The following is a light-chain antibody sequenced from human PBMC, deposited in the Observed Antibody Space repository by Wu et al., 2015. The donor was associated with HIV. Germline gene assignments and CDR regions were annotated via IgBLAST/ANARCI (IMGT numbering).Light chain of an antibody. CDR2: DAS. V-gene: IGKV3-11*01. Sequence: EIVLTQSPDTLSLSPGESATLSCRASQSVTNSLAWFKQKPGQAPSLLIYDASHRATGIPARFSGSGSGTDFTLTISSLEPEDFAVYYCQQRSSWPLTFGQGTRLEI. CDR3: QQRSSWPLT. J-gene: IGKJ5*01. CDR1: QSVTNS.